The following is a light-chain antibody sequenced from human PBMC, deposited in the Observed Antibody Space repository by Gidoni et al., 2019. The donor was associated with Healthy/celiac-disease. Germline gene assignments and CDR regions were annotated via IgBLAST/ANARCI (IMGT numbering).Light chain of an antibody. CDR1: SSDVGGYNY. Sequence: QSALTQPASVSGAPGQSITISCTGTSSDVGGYNYFSWYQQHPGKAPKLMIYDVSNRPSGSSNRFSGSKSGNTASLTISGLQAEDEADYYCSSYTSSSTPPYVFGTGTKVTVL. J-gene: IGLJ1*01. CDR3: SSYTSSSTPPYV. CDR2: DVS. V-gene: IGLV2-14*03.